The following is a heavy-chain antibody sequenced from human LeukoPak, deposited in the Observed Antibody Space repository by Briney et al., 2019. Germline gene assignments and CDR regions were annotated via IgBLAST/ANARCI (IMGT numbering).Heavy chain of an antibody. Sequence: SETLSLTCTVSGGSISSYYWSWIRQPPGKGLEWIGYIYYSGSTNYNPSLKSRVTISVDTSKNQFSLKLSSVTAADTAVYYCARGLWFGEPYYYYYGMDVWGQGTTVTVSS. D-gene: IGHD3-10*01. CDR2: IYYSGST. V-gene: IGHV4-59*01. CDR3: ARGLWFGEPYYYYYGMDV. CDR1: GGSISSYY. J-gene: IGHJ6*02.